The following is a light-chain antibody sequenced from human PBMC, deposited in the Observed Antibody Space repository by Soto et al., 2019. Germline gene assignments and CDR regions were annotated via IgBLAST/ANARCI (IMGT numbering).Light chain of an antibody. CDR2: EVS. J-gene: IGKJ5*01. CDR3: MQSTPLPPT. CDR1: QSLLHITGETF. Sequence: DVVMTQTPLSLSVAPGQPASISCKSSQSLLHITGETFLFWYLQKPGKSQQILIYEVSTRVSGVPERFSGSGSGTDFTLEISRVKTDDVGIYYCMQSTPLPPTFGQGTGLGIE. V-gene: IGKV2D-29*02.